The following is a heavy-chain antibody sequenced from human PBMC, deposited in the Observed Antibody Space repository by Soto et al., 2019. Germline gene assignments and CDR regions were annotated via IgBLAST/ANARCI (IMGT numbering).Heavy chain of an antibody. CDR2: ISFDGAND. CDR1: GFMFRNHA. CDR3: ARDAVDVTKMVFVSPIAY. J-gene: IGHJ4*02. Sequence: QVYLVESGGGVVQPGRSLRLSCAASGFMFRNHAMHWVRQAPGKGLDWVAVISFDGANDFYADSVKGRFTISRDNSRNTRYLHMDSLRPEYTAVYYCARDAVDVTKMVFVSPIAYWGQGSLVTVTS. V-gene: IGHV3-30-3*01. D-gene: IGHD2-8*01.